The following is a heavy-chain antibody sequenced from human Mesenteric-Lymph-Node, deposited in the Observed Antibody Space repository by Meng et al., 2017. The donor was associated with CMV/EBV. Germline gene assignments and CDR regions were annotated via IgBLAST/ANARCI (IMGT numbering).Heavy chain of an antibody. Sequence: GGSLRLSCAASGFTVTNNYMTWVRQAPGKGLEWVSVLYSGGNSYYTDSVKGRFIISRDNSKNTLFLQMNSLRTEDSAIYYCARGMYDFSSGYYSRPPNYAVDVWGQGTTVTVSS. J-gene: IGHJ6*02. CDR1: GFTVTNNY. V-gene: IGHV3-66*02. CDR3: ARGMYDFSSGYYSRPPNYAVDV. CDR2: LYSGGNS. D-gene: IGHD3-3*01.